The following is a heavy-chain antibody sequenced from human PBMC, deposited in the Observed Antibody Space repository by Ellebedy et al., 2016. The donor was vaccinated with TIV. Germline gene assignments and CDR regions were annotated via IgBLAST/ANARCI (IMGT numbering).Heavy chain of an antibody. CDR2: IGSSSSPI. CDR1: GFIFSSYS. V-gene: IGHV3-48*04. J-gene: IGHJ4*02. CDR3: ARGEGWFDN. Sequence: GESLKISXAASGFIFSSYSMDWVRQTPGKGLEWVSYIGSSSSPIYYSDSVKGRFTVSRDNAKNSLYLQMNSLRAEDTAVYFCARGEGWFDNWGQGTLVTVSS. D-gene: IGHD5-24*01.